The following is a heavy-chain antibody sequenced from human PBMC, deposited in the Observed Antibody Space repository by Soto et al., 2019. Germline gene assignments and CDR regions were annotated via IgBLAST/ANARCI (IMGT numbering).Heavy chain of an antibody. CDR3: ARVKSYYYGSGSYYPYYYYGMDV. CDR1: GYTFTSYG. V-gene: IGHV1-18*04. D-gene: IGHD3-10*01. CDR2: ISAYNGNT. Sequence: ASMKVSCTASGYTFTSYGISCVRQARSQWREWRGLISAYNGNTNYAQKLQGRVTMTTDTSTSTAYMELRSLRSDDTAVYYCARVKSYYYGSGSYYPYYYYGMDVWGQGTTVTVSS. J-gene: IGHJ6*02.